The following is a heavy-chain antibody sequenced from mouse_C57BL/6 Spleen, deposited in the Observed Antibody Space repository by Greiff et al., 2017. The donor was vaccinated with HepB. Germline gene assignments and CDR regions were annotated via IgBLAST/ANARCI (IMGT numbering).Heavy chain of an antibody. CDR1: GYAFSSSW. CDR3: ARLNYSNHYYAMDY. Sequence: QVQLKESGPELVKPGASVKISCKASGYAFSSSWMNWVKQRPGKGLEWIGRLYPGDGDTNYNGKFKGKATLTADKSSSTAYMQLSSLTSEDSAVYFCARLNYSNHYYAMDYWGQGTSVTVSS. D-gene: IGHD2-5*01. V-gene: IGHV1-82*01. CDR2: LYPGDGDT. J-gene: IGHJ4*01.